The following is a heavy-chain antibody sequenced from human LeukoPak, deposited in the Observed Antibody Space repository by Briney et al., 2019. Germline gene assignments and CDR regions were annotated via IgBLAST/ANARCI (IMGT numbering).Heavy chain of an antibody. J-gene: IGHJ6*02. CDR1: GGSISSSSYY. D-gene: IGHD1-1*01. CDR2: IYYSGST. CDR3: ARDGPRNRYNWNSPYGMDV. V-gene: IGHV4-39*07. Sequence: PSETLSLTCTVSGGSISSSSYYWGWIRQPPGKGLEWIGNIYYSGSTYYNPSLKSRVTISVDTSKNQFSLKLSSVTAADTAVYYCARDGPRNRYNWNSPYGMDVWGQGTTVTVSS.